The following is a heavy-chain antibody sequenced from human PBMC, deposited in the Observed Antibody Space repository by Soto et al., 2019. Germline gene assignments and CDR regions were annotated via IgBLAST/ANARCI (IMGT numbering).Heavy chain of an antibody. J-gene: IGHJ6*02. V-gene: IGHV3-11*01. CDR3: ARVSWREKYGMDV. Sequence: PGGPLRLSCAASGVTFSDSCVSWIRQSPGKGLEWISYITFSGNTVYYADSLKGRFTISRDNAKNSLYLQMNRLRAEDTAVYYCARVSWREKYGMDVWGQGTTVTVSS. CDR2: ITFSGNTV. CDR1: GVTFSDSC.